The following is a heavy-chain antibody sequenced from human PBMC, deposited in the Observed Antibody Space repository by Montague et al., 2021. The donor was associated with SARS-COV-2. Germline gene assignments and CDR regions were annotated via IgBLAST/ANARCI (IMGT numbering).Heavy chain of an antibody. D-gene: IGHD1-26*01. CDR2: VDSAGST. CDR1: AGSLSSRSNY. CDR3: ARQGVFSYTMGEN. J-gene: IGHJ4*02. V-gene: IGHV4-39*07. Sequence: SETLSLTCTVSAGSLSSRSNYWGWIRQPPGMGLQWIGSVDSAGSTYYSPSLKSRVTISLDTSKNQFSLKLSSVTAADTAVYYCARQGVFSYTMGENWGQGTLVTVSS.